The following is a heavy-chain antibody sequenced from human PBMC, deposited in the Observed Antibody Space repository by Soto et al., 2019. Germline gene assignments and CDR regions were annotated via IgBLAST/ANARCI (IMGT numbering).Heavy chain of an antibody. CDR1: GFTFSSYA. CDR3: ASHCTNGVCPGAFDI. J-gene: IGHJ3*02. V-gene: IGHV3-23*01. Sequence: GGSLRLSCAASGFTFSSYAMSWVRQAPGKGLEWVSAISGSGGSTYYADSVKGRFTISRDNSKNTLYLQMNSLRAEDTAVYYCASHCTNGVCPGAFDIWGQGTMVTVSS. CDR2: ISGSGGST. D-gene: IGHD2-8*01.